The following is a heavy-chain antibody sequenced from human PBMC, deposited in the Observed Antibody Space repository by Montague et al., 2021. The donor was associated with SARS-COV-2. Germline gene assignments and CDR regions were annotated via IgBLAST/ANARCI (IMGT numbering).Heavy chain of an antibody. CDR3: ARWYYYDSSGYYR. Sequence: SETLSLTCAVYGGSFSGYYWSWIRQPPGKGLEWIGEINHSGSTNYNPSLKSRVTISVDTSKYQFSLKLSSVTAADTAVYYCARWYYYDSSGYYRWGQGTLATVSS. J-gene: IGHJ4*02. D-gene: IGHD3-22*01. CDR2: INHSGST. V-gene: IGHV4-34*01. CDR1: GGSFSGYY.